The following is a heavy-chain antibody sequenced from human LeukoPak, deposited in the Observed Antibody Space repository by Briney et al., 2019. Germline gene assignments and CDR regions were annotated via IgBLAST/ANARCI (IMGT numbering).Heavy chain of an antibody. V-gene: IGHV3-30*02. D-gene: IGHD3-16*01. Sequence: TGGSLRLSCAAAGFTFSSYGIPWVRQAPGKGLEWVAFIRYDGSNKYYADSVKGRFTISRDNSKNTLYLQMNSLRAEDTAVYYCAKDQSRGYDYVWGSYDYWGQGTLVTVSS. CDR2: IRYDGSNK. CDR1: GFTFSSYG. CDR3: AKDQSRGYDYVWGSYDY. J-gene: IGHJ4*02.